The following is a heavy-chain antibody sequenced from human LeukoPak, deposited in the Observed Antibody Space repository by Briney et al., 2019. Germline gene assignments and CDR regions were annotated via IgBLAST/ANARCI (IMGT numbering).Heavy chain of an antibody. CDR1: GGSIRSYY. CDR3: ARKTGYSSSWFVFRYFDY. CDR2: IYYSGST. V-gene: IGHV4-59*08. J-gene: IGHJ4*02. D-gene: IGHD6-13*01. Sequence: PSETLSLTCTVSGGSIRSYYWSWIRQPPGKGLEWIAYIYYSGSTNYNPSLKSRLTISVGTSKNQFSLKLTSVTAADTAVYYCARKTGYSSSWFVFRYFDYWGQGTLVTVSS.